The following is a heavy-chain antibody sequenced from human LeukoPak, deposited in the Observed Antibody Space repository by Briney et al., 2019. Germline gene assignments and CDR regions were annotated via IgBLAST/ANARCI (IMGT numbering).Heavy chain of an antibody. CDR2: INPRSGST. CDR3: ANRGYTYGYDAFDI. J-gene: IGHJ3*02. CDR1: GYTFATYD. V-gene: IGHV1-46*01. Sequence: ASVKVSCKASGYTFATYDIHWVRQAPGQGLECMGIINPRSGSTIYAQKFQGSVTLTRDTSTRTVYKELNSLRSEDSAVYYWANRGYTYGYDAFDIWGQGTMVTVSS. D-gene: IGHD5-18*01.